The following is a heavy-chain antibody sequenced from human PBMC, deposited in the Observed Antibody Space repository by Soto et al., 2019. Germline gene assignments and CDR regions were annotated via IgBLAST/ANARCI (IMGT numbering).Heavy chain of an antibody. J-gene: IGHJ4*02. CDR3: ARGGSYTTTVTTVYYFDY. CDR2: INHSGST. V-gene: IGHV4-34*01. Sequence: SETLSLTCAVYGGSFSGYYWSWIRQPPGKGLEWIGEINHSGSTNYNPSLKSQVTISVDTSKNQFSLKLSSVTAADTAVYYCARGGSYTTTVTTVYYFDYWGQGTLVTVSS. D-gene: IGHD4-17*01. CDR1: GGSFSGYY.